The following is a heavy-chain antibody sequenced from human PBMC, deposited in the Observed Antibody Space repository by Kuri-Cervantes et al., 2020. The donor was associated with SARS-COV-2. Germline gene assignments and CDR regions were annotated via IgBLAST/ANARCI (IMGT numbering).Heavy chain of an antibody. J-gene: IGHJ4*02. CDR2: ISVSGGST. V-gene: IGHV3-23*01. CDR3: ARAYCGGDCEFDY. Sequence: GESLKISGAASGFTFGSYVMNWARQAPGKGLEWVSTISVSGGSTYYADSVKGRFTISRDSSENTLYLQMNSLKAEDTAVYYCARAYCGGDCEFDYWGQGTLVTVSS. CDR1: GFTFGSYV. D-gene: IGHD2-21*02.